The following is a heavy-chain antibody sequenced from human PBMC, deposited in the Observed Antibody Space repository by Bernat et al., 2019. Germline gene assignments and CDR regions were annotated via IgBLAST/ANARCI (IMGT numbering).Heavy chain of an antibody. CDR1: GFIVSGNA. V-gene: IGHV3-66*01. CDR3: GRDRSGYSVGV. CDR2: IYNDDNT. D-gene: IGHD6-13*01. J-gene: IGHJ6*04. Sequence: EVQLVESGGGLVQPGGSLIFSCAASGFIVSGNAMYWVRQAPGKGLDWVSRIYNDDNTCYADSVRGRFTSSRDNSKNTLCLQMNSLRAEDTAVYYCGRDRSGYSVGVWGKGTAVTVSS.